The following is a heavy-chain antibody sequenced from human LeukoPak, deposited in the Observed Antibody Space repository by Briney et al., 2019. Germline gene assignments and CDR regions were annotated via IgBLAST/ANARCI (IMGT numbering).Heavy chain of an antibody. CDR1: GYTFTNYA. D-gene: IGHD3-22*01. Sequence: ASVKVSCKASGYTFTNYAIHWVRQAPGQRLEWMGWINAGNGNTEYSQNLQDRVTITRDTSATTAYMELSSLRSDDTAVYYCAREPYDSSGYYYGTRDAFDIWGQGTMVTVSS. V-gene: IGHV1-3*01. CDR3: AREPYDSSGYYYGTRDAFDI. J-gene: IGHJ3*02. CDR2: INAGNGNT.